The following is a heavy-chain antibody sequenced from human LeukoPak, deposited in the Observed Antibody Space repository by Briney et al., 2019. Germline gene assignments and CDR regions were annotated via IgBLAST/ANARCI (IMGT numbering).Heavy chain of an antibody. Sequence: PSETLSLTCTVSGGSVSSGSYYWSWIRQPPGKGLEWIGYIYYSGSTYYNPSLKSRVTISVDTSKNQFSLKLSSVTAADTAVYYCARAPQYYYDSSGQYGMDVWGQGTTVTVSS. D-gene: IGHD3-22*01. J-gene: IGHJ6*02. CDR3: ARAPQYYYDSSGQYGMDV. CDR2: IYYSGST. V-gene: IGHV4-30-4*08. CDR1: GGSVSSGSYY.